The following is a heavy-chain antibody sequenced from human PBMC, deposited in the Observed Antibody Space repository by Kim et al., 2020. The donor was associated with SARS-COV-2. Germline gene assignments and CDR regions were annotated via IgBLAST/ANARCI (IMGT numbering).Heavy chain of an antibody. CDR3: AKGQFGSWTFGWFDP. CDR2: ISGSGGST. D-gene: IGHD6-13*01. J-gene: IGHJ5*02. Sequence: GGSLRLSCAASGFTFSSYAMSWVRQAPGKGLEWVSAISGSGGSTYYADSVKGRFTISRDNSKNTLYLQMNSLRAEDTAVYYCAKGQFGSWTFGWFDPWGQGTLVTVSS. CDR1: GFTFSSYA. V-gene: IGHV3-23*01.